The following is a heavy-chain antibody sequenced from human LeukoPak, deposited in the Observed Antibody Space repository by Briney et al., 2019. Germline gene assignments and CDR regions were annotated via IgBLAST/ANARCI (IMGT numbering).Heavy chain of an antibody. V-gene: IGHV3-23*01. CDR1: GFTFSNYG. Sequence: PGGSLRLSCAASGFTFSNYGMSWVRQAPGKGLEWVSHLNGTSGNTYYADSVKGRFSISRDNSKNTLYLQISSRRVEDTAVYYCAKVATWTHFDYWGQGLLVTVSS. D-gene: IGHD3/OR15-3a*01. J-gene: IGHJ4*02. CDR2: LNGTSGNT. CDR3: AKVATWTHFDY.